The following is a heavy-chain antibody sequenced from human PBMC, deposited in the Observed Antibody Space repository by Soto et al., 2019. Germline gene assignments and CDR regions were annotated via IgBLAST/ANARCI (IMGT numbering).Heavy chain of an antibody. Sequence: ASVKVSCKASGYTFTSYDINWVRQATGQGLEWMGWMNPNSGNTGYAQKFQGRVTMTRNTSISTAYMELSSLRSEDTAVYYCARPSSRVDGMDVCGQGTTVTVYS. CDR3: ARPSSRVDGMDV. CDR1: GYTFTSYD. J-gene: IGHJ6*02. D-gene: IGHD6-13*01. CDR2: MNPNSGNT. V-gene: IGHV1-8*01.